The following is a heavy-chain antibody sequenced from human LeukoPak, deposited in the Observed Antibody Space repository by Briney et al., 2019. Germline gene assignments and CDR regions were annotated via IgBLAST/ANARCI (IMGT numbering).Heavy chain of an antibody. CDR3: ARASGAFDY. CDR1: GGSISSSY. Sequence: ETVSLTCTVSGGSISSSYWSWIRQPPGKGLEWIGYIYYSGITNYNPSLKSRVTISLDTSKNQFSLKLNSVTAADTAVYYCARASGAFDYWGQGALVTVSS. CDR2: IYYSGIT. J-gene: IGHJ4*02. V-gene: IGHV4-59*01.